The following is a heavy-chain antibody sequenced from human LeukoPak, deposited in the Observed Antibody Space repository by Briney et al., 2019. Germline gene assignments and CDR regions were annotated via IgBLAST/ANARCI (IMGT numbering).Heavy chain of an antibody. CDR3: ARDLRYSSSSQTSYGMDV. J-gene: IGHJ6*02. Sequence: SGGSLRLSCAASGFTFSDYYMSWIRQAPGKGLEWVSYISSSGNTIYYADSVKGRFTISRDNAKNSLYLQMNSLRAEDTAVYYCARDLRYSSSSQTSYGMDVWGQGTTVTVSS. V-gene: IGHV3-11*04. D-gene: IGHD6-6*01. CDR2: ISSSGNTI. CDR1: GFTFSDYY.